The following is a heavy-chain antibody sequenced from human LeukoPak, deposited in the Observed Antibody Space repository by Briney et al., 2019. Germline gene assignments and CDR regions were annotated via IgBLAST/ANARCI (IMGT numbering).Heavy chain of an antibody. Sequence: VASVKVSCTASGYTFTSYGISWVRQAPGQGLEWMGWISAYNGNTNYAQKLQGRVTMTTDTSSSTAYMELRSLRSDDTAVYYCAREVRVVVAATDYYYYYGMDVWGQGTTVTVSS. D-gene: IGHD2-15*01. CDR1: GYTFTSYG. V-gene: IGHV1-18*01. CDR3: AREVRVVVAATDYYYYYGMDV. J-gene: IGHJ6*02. CDR2: ISAYNGNT.